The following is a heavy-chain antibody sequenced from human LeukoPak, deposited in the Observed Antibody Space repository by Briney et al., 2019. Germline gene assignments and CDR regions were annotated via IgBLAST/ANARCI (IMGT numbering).Heavy chain of an antibody. D-gene: IGHD6-13*01. CDR1: GGSFSGYY. Sequence: PSETLSLTCAVYGGSFSGYYWSWIRQPPGKGLEWIGYIYYSGSTNYNPSLKSRVTISVDTSKTQFSLKLSSVTAADTAVYYCARDRYSSTMGYFDLWGRGTLVTVSS. J-gene: IGHJ2*01. CDR3: ARDRYSSTMGYFDL. CDR2: IYYSGST. V-gene: IGHV4-59*01.